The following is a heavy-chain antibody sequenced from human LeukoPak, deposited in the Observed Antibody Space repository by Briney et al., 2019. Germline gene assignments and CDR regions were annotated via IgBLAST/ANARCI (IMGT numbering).Heavy chain of an antibody. V-gene: IGHV4-39*07. Sequence: SETLSLTCTVSGGSISSSSYYWGWIRPPPGEGLGWIGSIYYSGSTYYNPSLKSRVTISVDTSKNQFSLKLSSVTAADTAVYYCARAYYDILTGYYYWGQGTLVTVSS. D-gene: IGHD3-9*01. CDR3: ARAYYDILTGYYY. CDR2: IYYSGST. CDR1: GGSISSSSYY. J-gene: IGHJ4*02.